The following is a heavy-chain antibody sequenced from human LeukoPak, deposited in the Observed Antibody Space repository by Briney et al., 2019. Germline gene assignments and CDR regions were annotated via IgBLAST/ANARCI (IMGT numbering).Heavy chain of an antibody. CDR3: ARDAAGYSSSWEFDY. J-gene: IGHJ4*02. D-gene: IGHD6-13*01. Sequence: SETLSLTCTVSAGSITGNYWSWIRQPPGEGLEWIGYIHYSGTTDYNPSLKSRVTISLDVSKSQFSLSLNSVTAADTAMYYCARDAAGYSSSWEFDYWGQGILVTVSS. CDR2: IHYSGTT. CDR1: AGSITGNY. V-gene: IGHV4-59*01.